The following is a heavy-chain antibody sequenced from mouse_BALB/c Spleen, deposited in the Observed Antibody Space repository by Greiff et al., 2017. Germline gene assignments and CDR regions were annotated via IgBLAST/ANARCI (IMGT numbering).Heavy chain of an antibody. J-gene: IGHJ4*01. V-gene: IGHV1S56*01. D-gene: IGHD3-1*01. Sequence: VHLVESGPELVKPGASVRISCKASGYTFTSYYIHWVKQRPGQGLEWIGWIYPGNVNTKYNEKFKGKATLTADKSSSTAYMQLSSLTSEDSAVYFCARVRGDDGLAMDYWGQGTSVTVSS. CDR2: IYPGNVNT. CDR1: GYTFTSYY. CDR3: ARVRGDDGLAMDY.